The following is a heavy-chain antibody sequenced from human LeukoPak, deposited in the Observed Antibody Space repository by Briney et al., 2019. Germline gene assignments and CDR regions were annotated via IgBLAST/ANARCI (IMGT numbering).Heavy chain of an antibody. Sequence: GGSLRLSCAASGFTFSSYEMNWVRQAPGKGLEWVSAISGSGGSTYYADSVKGRFTISRDNSKNTLYLQMSSLRAEDTAVYYCATAVAYNWFDPWGQGTLVTVSS. J-gene: IGHJ5*02. CDR3: ATAVAYNWFDP. V-gene: IGHV3-23*01. CDR1: GFTFSSYE. CDR2: ISGSGGST. D-gene: IGHD6-19*01.